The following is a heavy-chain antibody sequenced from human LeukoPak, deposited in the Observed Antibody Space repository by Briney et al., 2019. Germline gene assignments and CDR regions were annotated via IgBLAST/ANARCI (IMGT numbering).Heavy chain of an antibody. CDR2: MYHSGST. CDR1: GYSIRSGYY. V-gene: IGHV4-38-2*02. J-gene: IGHJ3*02. Sequence: PSETLSLTCTVSGYSIRSGYYWGWIRQPPGKGLEWIGSMYHSGSTYYNPSLKSRVTISVDTSKNQFSLKLSSVTAADTAVYYCARRTRDAFDIWGQGTMVTVSS. CDR3: ARRTRDAFDI.